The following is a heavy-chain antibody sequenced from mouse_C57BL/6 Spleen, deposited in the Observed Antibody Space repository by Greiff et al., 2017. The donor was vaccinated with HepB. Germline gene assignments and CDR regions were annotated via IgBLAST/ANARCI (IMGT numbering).Heavy chain of an antibody. CDR3: ARHYYGSQAWFAY. D-gene: IGHD1-1*01. CDR1: GFTFSSYT. J-gene: IGHJ3*01. CDR2: ISGGGGNT. Sequence: DVHLVESGGGLVKPGGSLKLSCAASGFTFSSYTMSWVRQTPEKRLEWVATISGGGGNTYYPDSVKGRFTISRDNAKNTLYLQMSSLRSEDTALYYCARHYYGSQAWFAYWGQGTLVTVSA. V-gene: IGHV5-9*01.